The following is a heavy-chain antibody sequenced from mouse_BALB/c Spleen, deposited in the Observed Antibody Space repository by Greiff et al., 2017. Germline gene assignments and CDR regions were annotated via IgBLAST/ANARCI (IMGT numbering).Heavy chain of an antibody. J-gene: IGHJ3*01. Sequence: QVQLQQPGAELVKPGASVKLSCKASGYTFTSYWMHWVKQRPGQGLEWIGEINPSNGRTNYNEKFKGKATLTVDKSSSTAYMQLSSLTSEDSAVYYCARGGYGNSRLAYWGQGTLVTVSA. CDR1: GYTFTSYW. CDR2: INPSNGRT. D-gene: IGHD2-1*01. V-gene: IGHV1S81*02. CDR3: ARGGYGNSRLAY.